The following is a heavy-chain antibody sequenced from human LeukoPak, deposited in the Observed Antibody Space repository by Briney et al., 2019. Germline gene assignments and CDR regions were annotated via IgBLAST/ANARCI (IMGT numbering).Heavy chain of an antibody. CDR2: IGGGGVDT. CDR3: AKDPPTTGTTFDN. D-gene: IGHD1-1*01. J-gene: IGHJ4*02. Sequence: GGSLRLSCAASGFTFSSYAMSWVRQARGKWLEWVSSIGGGGVDTYYADSVKGRFTISRDNSKNTLYLQMHSLRVEGTAVYYCAKDPPTTGTTFDNWGRGTLVTVSS. CDR1: GFTFSSYA. V-gene: IGHV3-23*01.